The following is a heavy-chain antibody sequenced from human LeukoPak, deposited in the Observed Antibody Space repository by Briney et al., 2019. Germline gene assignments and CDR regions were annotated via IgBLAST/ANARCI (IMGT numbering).Heavy chain of an antibody. D-gene: IGHD4-17*01. CDR3: ARVPDYGDAFDI. CDR1: GFTFSSYE. J-gene: IGHJ3*02. V-gene: IGHV3-48*03. CDR2: ISSSGSTI. Sequence: PGGSLRLSCAASGFTFSSYEMNWVRQAPGKGLEWVSYISSSGSTIYYAGSVKGRFTISRDNAKNSLYLQMNSLRAEDTAVYYCARVPDYGDAFDIWGQGTMVTVSS.